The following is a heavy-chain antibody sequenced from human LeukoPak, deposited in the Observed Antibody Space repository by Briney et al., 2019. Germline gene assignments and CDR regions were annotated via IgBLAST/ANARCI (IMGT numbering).Heavy chain of an antibody. CDR2: ISGSGGST. J-gene: IGHJ4*02. V-gene: IGHV3-23*01. CDR3: ARGRNVLATSGYFDY. Sequence: GGSLRLSCAASGFTFSSYAMSWVRQAPGKGLEWVSAISGSGGSTYYADSLKGRFTISRDNSKNTLYLQMNSLRAEDTAIYYCARGRNVLATSGYFDYWGQGTLVTVSS. D-gene: IGHD2-8*02. CDR1: GFTFSSYA.